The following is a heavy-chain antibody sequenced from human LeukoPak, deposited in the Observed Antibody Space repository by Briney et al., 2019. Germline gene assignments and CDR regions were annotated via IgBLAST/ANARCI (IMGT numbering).Heavy chain of an antibody. CDR3: AREDRDYYYGSGSYPSVYFDY. CDR2: ISYDGSNK. V-gene: IGHV3-30-3*01. J-gene: IGHJ4*02. CDR1: GFTFSSYA. Sequence: GRSLRLSCAASGFTFSSYAMHWVRQAPGKGLEWVAVISYDGSNKYYADSVKGRFTISRDNSKNTLYLQMNSLRAEDTAVYYCAREDRDYYYGSGSYPSVYFDYWGQGTLVTVSS. D-gene: IGHD3-10*01.